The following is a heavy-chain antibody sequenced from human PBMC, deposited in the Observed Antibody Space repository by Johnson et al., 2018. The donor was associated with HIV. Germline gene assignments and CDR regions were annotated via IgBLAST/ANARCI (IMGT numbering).Heavy chain of an antibody. D-gene: IGHD5/OR15-5a*01. CDR2: FNWNGGRT. J-gene: IGHJ3*02. CDR3: ALYPPDAFDI. CDR1: GFTFDDYG. Sequence: VQLVESGGGVVQPGGSLRLSCAASGFTFDDYGMSWVRQAPGKGLEWVSGFNWNGGRTGYAASLKGRSTSSRYNSKNTLYLKMNSLRAEDTAVYYCALYPPDAFDIWGQGTMVTVSS. V-gene: IGHV3-20*04.